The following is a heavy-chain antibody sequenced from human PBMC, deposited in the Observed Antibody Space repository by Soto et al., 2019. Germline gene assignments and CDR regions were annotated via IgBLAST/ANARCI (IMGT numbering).Heavy chain of an antibody. D-gene: IGHD6-19*01. CDR2: IYWDDDK. CDR1: GFSLSTSGVG. Sequence: QITLKESGPTLVKPTQTLTLTCTFSGFSLSTSGVGVGWIRQPPGKGLEWLALIYWDDDKRYSPSLESRLTITKDTSKNQVVLTMTNMYPVDTATYYCAHRRYSSGWPNLFDYWGQGTLVTVSS. CDR3: AHRRYSSGWPNLFDY. V-gene: IGHV2-5*02. J-gene: IGHJ4*02.